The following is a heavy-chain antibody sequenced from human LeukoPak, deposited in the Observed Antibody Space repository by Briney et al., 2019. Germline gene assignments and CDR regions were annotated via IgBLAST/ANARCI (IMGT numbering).Heavy chain of an antibody. CDR1: GFTFSSYA. J-gene: IGHJ4*02. V-gene: IGHV3-30*04. CDR3: ARVGDSSGYYGLFDY. D-gene: IGHD3-22*01. Sequence: GGSLRLSCAASGFTFSSYAMGWVRQAPGKGLEWGAVISYDGSNKYYADSVKGRFTISRDNSKNPLYLQMNSLRAEDTAVYYCARVGDSSGYYGLFDYWGQGTLVTVSS. CDR2: ISYDGSNK.